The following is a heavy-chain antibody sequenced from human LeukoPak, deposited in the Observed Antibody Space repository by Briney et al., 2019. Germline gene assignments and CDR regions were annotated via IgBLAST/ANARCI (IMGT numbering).Heavy chain of an antibody. J-gene: IGHJ4*02. D-gene: IGHD6-19*01. CDR3: ARSYSSGWTPSRD. CDR1: GYSISSGYY. Sequence: SETLSLTCTVSGYSISSGYYWGWIRQPPGKGLEWIGYIYYSGSTNYNPSFKSRVTISVDTSTNQFSLKLSSVTAADTAVYYCARSYSSGWTPSRDWGQGTLVTVSS. V-gene: IGHV4-38-2*02. CDR2: IYYSGST.